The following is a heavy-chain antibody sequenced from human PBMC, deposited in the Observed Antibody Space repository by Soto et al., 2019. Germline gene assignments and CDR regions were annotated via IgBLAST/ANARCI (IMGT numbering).Heavy chain of an antibody. CDR2: INPKSGGT. V-gene: IGHV1-2*04. Sequence: ASVKVSCKASGYSFTDYHIHWVRQAPGQGLEWLGRINPKSGGTSTAQKFQGWVTMTTDTSISTASMELTRLTSDDTAIYYCARGDSTDCSNGVCSFFYDHDMDVWGQGTTVSVSS. J-gene: IGHJ6*02. D-gene: IGHD2-8*01. CDR3: ARGDSTDCSNGVCSFFYDHDMDV. CDR1: GYSFTDYH.